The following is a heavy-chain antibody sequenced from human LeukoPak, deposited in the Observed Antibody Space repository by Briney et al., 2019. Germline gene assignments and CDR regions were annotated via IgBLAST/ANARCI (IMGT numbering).Heavy chain of an antibody. CDR2: ISYDGSNK. CDR3: LELGP. V-gene: IGHV3-30-3*01. D-gene: IGHD7-27*01. J-gene: IGHJ5*02. CDR1: GSTFSSYA. Sequence: GGSLRLSCAASGSTFSSYAMHWVRQAPGKGLEWVAVISYDGSNKYYADSVKGRFTISRDNSKNTLYLQMNSLRAENTAVYCCLELGPWGQGTLVTVSS.